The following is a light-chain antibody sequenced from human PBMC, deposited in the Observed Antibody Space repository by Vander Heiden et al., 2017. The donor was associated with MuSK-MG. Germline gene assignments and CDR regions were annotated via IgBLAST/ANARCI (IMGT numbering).Light chain of an antibody. CDR3: TSYTSSSTVV. Sequence: QSALTQPASVSGSPGQSITISCTGTSSDVGGYNYVSWYHQHPGKAPKLMIYAVSTRPSGVSNRFSGSKSGNTASLTISGLQAEDEADYYCTSYTSSSTVVFGGGTKLTVL. CDR2: AVS. CDR1: SSDVGGYNY. V-gene: IGLV2-14*01. J-gene: IGLJ2*01.